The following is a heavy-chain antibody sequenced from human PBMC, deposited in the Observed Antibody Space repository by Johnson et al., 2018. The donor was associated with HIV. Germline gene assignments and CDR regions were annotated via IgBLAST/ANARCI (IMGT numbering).Heavy chain of an antibody. CDR1: GFTFNTYV. V-gene: IGHV3-23*04. D-gene: IGHD1-26*01. J-gene: IGHJ3*01. Sequence: VQLVESGGGLVQRGGSLRLSCAASGFTFNTYVMNWVRQAPGKGLEWVSLIAASGDSTYYADSVRGRFAISRDNSKNTLYLQMNSLRAEDTAVYYCAKDRSMDGACDGGGQGTMVTVSS. CDR2: IAASGDST. CDR3: AKDRSMDGACDG.